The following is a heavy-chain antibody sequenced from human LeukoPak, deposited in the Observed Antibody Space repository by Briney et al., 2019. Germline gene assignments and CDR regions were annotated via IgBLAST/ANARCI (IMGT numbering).Heavy chain of an antibody. V-gene: IGHV3-15*01. D-gene: IGHD6-25*01. J-gene: IGHJ4*02. CDR1: GFTFSDAW. CDR2: IKSKIDGGTI. CDR3: TTRRQDGC. Sequence: GGSLRRSCVASGFTFSDAWMSWVRQAPGKGLEWVGRIKSKIDGGTIDYAAPVKGRFSISRDDSRNTLCLQMNSRKTDDTAVYYCTTRRQDGCWGQGTLVTVS.